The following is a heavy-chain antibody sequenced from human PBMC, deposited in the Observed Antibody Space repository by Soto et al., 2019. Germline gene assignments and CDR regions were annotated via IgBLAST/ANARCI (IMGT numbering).Heavy chain of an antibody. J-gene: IGHJ5*02. CDR1: GFTFSTYW. CDR3: ATVATHSYNWVDP. CDR2: INAVGTTT. Sequence: EVHLVESGGGLVQPGGSLRLSCAASGFTFSTYWMHWVRQAPGKGLGWVSVINAVGTTTTYADSVKGRFTISRDKAKNTLYLQMNSLRAEDTAVYFCATVATHSYNWVDPWGQGTLVTISS. V-gene: IGHV3-74*01. D-gene: IGHD3-3*02.